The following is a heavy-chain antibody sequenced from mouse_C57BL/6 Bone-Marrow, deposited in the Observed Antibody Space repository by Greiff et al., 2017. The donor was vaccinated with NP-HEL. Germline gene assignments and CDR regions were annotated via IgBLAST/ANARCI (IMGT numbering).Heavy chain of an antibody. CDR3: ARYYYSNYCWFAY. V-gene: IGHV1-4*01. CDR2: INPSSGYT. Sequence: VQLKESGAELARPGASVKMSCKASGYTFTSYTMHWVKQRPGQGLEWIGYINPSSGYTKYNQKFKDKATLTADKSSSTAYMQLSSLTSEDSAVYYCARYYYSNYCWFAYWGQGTLVTVSA. D-gene: IGHD2-5*01. J-gene: IGHJ3*01. CDR1: GYTFTSYT.